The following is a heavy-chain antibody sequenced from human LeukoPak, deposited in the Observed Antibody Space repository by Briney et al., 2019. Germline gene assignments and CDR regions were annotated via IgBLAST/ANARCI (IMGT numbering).Heavy chain of an antibody. CDR1: GFTVGDYA. Sequence: GGSLRLSCTISGFTVGDYAITCVRQAPGKGLEWVGLIRSRAYGRTTEYAASVKGRFTISRDDSNGIAYLQMSGLQTGDTAVYYCSRSDTVPRAKYYFDRWGQGTLVTVSS. V-gene: IGHV3-49*04. D-gene: IGHD4/OR15-4a*01. CDR3: SRSDTVPRAKYYFDR. CDR2: IRSRAYGRTT. J-gene: IGHJ4*02.